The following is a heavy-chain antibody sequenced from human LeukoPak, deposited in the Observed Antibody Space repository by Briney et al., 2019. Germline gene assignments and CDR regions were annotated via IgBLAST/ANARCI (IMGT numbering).Heavy chain of an antibody. CDR1: GYSISSGYY. CDR2: IYHRGST. D-gene: IGHD6-25*01. J-gene: IGHJ3*02. Sequence: SETLSLTCAVSGYSISSGYYWGWIRQPPGKGQEWIGSIYHRGSTYYNPSLKSRVTISVDTPKNQFSLKLSSVTAADTAVYYCARQRSDAFDIWGQGTMVTVSS. V-gene: IGHV4-38-2*01. CDR3: ARQRSDAFDI.